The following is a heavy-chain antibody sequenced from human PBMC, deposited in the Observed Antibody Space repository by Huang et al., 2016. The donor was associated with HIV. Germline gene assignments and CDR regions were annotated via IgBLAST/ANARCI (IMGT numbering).Heavy chain of an antibody. CDR1: GYTFTDSN. CDR2: INPKRGGT. CDR3: ARDWSFGSSTSPAD. J-gene: IGHJ4*02. D-gene: IGHD6-6*01. V-gene: IGHV1-2*02. Sequence: QVQLVQSGAEVKNPGASVRVSCKASGYTFTDSNIHWVRQAPGQGLEWMGWINPKRGGTSYAQRFQGRSTMTRDTTSSTVHMDLRRIQSDDTAVYFCARDWSFGSSTSPADWGQGTLVTVSS.